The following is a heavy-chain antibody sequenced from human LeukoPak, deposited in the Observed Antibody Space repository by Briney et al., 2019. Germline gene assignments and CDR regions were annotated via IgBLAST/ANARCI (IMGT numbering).Heavy chain of an antibody. V-gene: IGHV3-7*01. Sequence: GGSLRLSCAASGFTFSSYWMSWVRQAPGKGLEWVANIKQDGSEKYYVDSVKGRFTISRDNAKNSLYLQMNSLRAEDTAVYYCARDLIRSSWYESYYYYGMDVWGQGTTVTVSS. D-gene: IGHD6-13*01. CDR1: GFTFSSYW. J-gene: IGHJ6*02. CDR3: ARDLIRSSWYESYYYYGMDV. CDR2: IKQDGSEK.